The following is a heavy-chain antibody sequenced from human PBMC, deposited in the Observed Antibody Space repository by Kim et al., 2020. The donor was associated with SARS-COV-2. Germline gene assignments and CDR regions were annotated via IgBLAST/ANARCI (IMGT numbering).Heavy chain of an antibody. CDR1: GGSISSYY. CDR3: ARETYYYASGNYHPYYFDY. V-gene: IGHV4-59*01. D-gene: IGHD3-10*01. J-gene: IGHJ4*02. Sequence: SETLSLTCTVSGGSISSYYWSWIRPPPGKGLEWIGYIYYSGSTNYNPSLKSRVTISVDTSKNQFSLRLSSVTAADTAVYYCARETYYYASGNYHPYYFDYWGQVTLVTVSS. CDR2: IYYSGST.